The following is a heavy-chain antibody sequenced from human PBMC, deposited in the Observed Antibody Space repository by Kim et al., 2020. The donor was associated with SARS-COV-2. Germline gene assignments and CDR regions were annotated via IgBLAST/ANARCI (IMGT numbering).Heavy chain of an antibody. CDR3: AKDMGWGSEEGAFDY. D-gene: IGHD3-10*01. Sequence: GGSLRLSCAASGFTFDDYAMHWVRQAPGKGLEWVAGISWNSGSIGYADSVKGRFTISRDNAKNSLYLQMNSLRAEDTALYYCAKDMGWGSEEGAFDYWGQGTLVTVSS. V-gene: IGHV3-9*01. J-gene: IGHJ4*02. CDR2: ISWNSGSI. CDR1: GFTFDDYA.